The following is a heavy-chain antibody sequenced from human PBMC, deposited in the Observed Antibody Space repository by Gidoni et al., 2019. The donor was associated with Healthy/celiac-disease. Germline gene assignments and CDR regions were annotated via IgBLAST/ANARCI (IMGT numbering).Heavy chain of an antibody. V-gene: IGHV3-7*04. Sequence: EVQLVESGGGLVQPGGSLRLSCAASGFTFSSYWMRWVRQAPGKGLEWVANIKQDGSEKYYVDSVKGRFTISRDNAKNSLYLQMNSLRAEDTAVYYCARLGDSSGASTAFDIWGQGTMVTVSS. D-gene: IGHD6-19*01. CDR3: ARLGDSSGASTAFDI. CDR2: IKQDGSEK. CDR1: GFTFSSYW. J-gene: IGHJ3*02.